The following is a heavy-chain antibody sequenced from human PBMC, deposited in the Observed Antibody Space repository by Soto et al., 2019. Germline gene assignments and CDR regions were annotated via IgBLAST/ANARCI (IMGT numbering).Heavy chain of an antibody. D-gene: IGHD3-10*01. CDR1: GFTFSSYD. V-gene: IGHV3-13*04. CDR3: ARDRRGSGSYFEYGMDV. Sequence: PGGSLRLSCAASGFTFSSYDMHWVRQATGKGLEWVSAIGTAGDTYYPGSVKGRFTISRENAKNSLYLQMNSLRAGDTAVYYCARDRRGSGSYFEYGMDVWGQGTTVTVSS. J-gene: IGHJ6*02. CDR2: IGTAGDT.